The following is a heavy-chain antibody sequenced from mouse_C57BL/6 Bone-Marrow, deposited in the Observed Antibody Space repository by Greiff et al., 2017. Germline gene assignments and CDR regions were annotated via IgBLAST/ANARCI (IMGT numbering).Heavy chain of an antibody. J-gene: IGHJ2*01. CDR1: GYTFTSYW. V-gene: IGHV1-69*01. CDR3: VRLSDR. CDR2: IDPSDSYP. Sequence: VQLQQPGAELVLPGASVKLSCKASGYTFTSYWMHWVKQRPGQGLEWIGEIDPSDSYPNYNQKFKGKSTLTVDTSSSTASMQLSSLTSEDSAVYYCVRLSDRWGQGTTLTVSS. D-gene: IGHD3-2*02.